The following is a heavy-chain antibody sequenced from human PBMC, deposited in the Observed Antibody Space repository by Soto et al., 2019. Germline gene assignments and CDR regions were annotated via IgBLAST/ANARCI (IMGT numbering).Heavy chain of an antibody. Sequence: GGSLRLSCAASGFTFSSYSMNWVRQAPGKGLEWVSYISSSSSTIYYADSVKGRFTISRDNAKNSLYLQMNSLTAEDTAVYYCASISPQDIVVVPAAILAGWGQGTLVTVSS. V-gene: IGHV3-48*01. CDR3: ASISPQDIVVVPAAILAG. CDR2: ISSSSSTI. D-gene: IGHD2-2*01. CDR1: GFTFSSYS. J-gene: IGHJ4*02.